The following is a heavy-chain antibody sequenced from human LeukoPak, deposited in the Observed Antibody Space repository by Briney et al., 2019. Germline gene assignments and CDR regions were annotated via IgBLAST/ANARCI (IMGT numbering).Heavy chain of an antibody. CDR1: GYTFTSYA. CDR3: ARGEGYSSAHGAFDI. V-gene: IGHV1-2*04. D-gene: IGHD5-18*01. J-gene: IGHJ3*02. Sequence: ASVKVSCKASGYTFTSYAMNWVRQAPGQGLEWMGWINPNSGGTNYAQKFQGWVTMTRDTSISTAYMELSRLRSDDTAVYYCARGEGYSSAHGAFDIWGQGTMVTVSS. CDR2: INPNSGGT.